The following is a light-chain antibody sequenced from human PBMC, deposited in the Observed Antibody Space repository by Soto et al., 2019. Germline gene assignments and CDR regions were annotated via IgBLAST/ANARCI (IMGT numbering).Light chain of an antibody. CDR3: AAWDVSLNGHWL. V-gene: IGLV1-44*01. J-gene: IGLJ3*02. CDR1: NSNIGTNS. CDR2: NNV. Sequence: QSVLTQPPSVSGTPGQTVTISCSGGNSNIGTNSVNWYQQLPGTAPKLLIYNNVQRPSGVPDRISGSKSGTSASLAISGLRSEDEGQYFCAAWDVSLNGHWLFGGGTKVTVL.